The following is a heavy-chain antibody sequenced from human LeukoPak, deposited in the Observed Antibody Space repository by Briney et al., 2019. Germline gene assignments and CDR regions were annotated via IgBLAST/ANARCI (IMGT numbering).Heavy chain of an antibody. CDR1: GFTFSSYA. J-gene: IGHJ4*02. CDR3: GRRPTPLRTGDFDY. D-gene: IGHD1-1*01. V-gene: IGHV3-30-3*01. Sequence: GGSLRLSCAASGFTFSSYAMHWVRQAPGKGLEWVAVISYDGSNKYYADSVKGRFTISRDNSKNTLYLQMNSLRAEDTAVYYCGRRPTPLRTGDFDYWGQGTLVTVSS. CDR2: ISYDGSNK.